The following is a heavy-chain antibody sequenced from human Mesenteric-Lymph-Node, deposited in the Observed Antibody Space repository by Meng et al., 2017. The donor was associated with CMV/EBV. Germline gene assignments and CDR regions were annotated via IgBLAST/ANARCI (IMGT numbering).Heavy chain of an antibody. CDR1: GYTFTGYY. CDR3: ARDREAGAYCGADCSLGMDV. V-gene: IGHV1-2*02. J-gene: IGHJ6*02. CDR2: INPKSGGT. Sequence: ASVKVSCKASGYTFTGYYMHWVRQVPGQGLEWMGWINPKSGGTNYAQKFQGRVTMTRDTSISTAYMELSRLRSDDTAVYYCARDREAGAYCGADCSLGMDVWGQGTTVTVSS. D-gene: IGHD2-21*01.